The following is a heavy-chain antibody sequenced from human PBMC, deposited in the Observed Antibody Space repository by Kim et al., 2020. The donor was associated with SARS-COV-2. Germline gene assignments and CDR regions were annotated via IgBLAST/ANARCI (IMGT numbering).Heavy chain of an antibody. CDR3: ARVTKNPLLPPDL. J-gene: IGHJ4*02. Sequence: GGSLRLSCAASGFTFSSYWMSWVRQAPGKGLEWVANIKQDGSEKYYVDSVKGRFTISRDNAKNSLYLQMNSLRAEDTAVYYCARVTKNPLLPPDLWGQGTLVTVSS. CDR1: GFTFSSYW. D-gene: IGHD1-1*01. CDR2: IKQDGSEK. V-gene: IGHV3-7*03.